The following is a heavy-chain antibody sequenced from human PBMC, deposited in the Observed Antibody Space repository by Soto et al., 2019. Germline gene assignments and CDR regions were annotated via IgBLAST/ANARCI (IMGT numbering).Heavy chain of an antibody. J-gene: IGHJ3*02. CDR3: AREEYDSSVGIRYAPYDI. CDR2: INPNSGGT. D-gene: IGHD3-22*01. V-gene: IGHV1-2*04. CDR1: GYTFTGYY. Sequence: GASVKVSCKASGYTFTGYYMHWVRQAPGQGLEWMGWINPNSGGTNYAQKFQGWVTMTRDTSISTAYMELSRLRSDDTAVYYCAREEYDSSVGIRYAPYDIWGQGTMVTVSS.